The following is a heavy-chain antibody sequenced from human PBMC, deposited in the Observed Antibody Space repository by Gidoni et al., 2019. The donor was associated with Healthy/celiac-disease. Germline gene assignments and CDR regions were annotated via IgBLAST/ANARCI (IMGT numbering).Heavy chain of an antibody. J-gene: IGHJ5*02. Sequence: QVQLQESGPGLVKPSETLSLTCTVSGCSISSYYWSWIRQPPGKGLEWIGYIYYSGSTNYNPSLKSRVTISVDTSKNQFSLKLSSVTAADTAVYYCAREGHYDFWSGFRNWFDPWGQGTLVTVSS. CDR2: IYYSGST. V-gene: IGHV4-59*01. CDR3: AREGHYDFWSGFRNWFDP. CDR1: GCSISSYY. D-gene: IGHD3-3*01.